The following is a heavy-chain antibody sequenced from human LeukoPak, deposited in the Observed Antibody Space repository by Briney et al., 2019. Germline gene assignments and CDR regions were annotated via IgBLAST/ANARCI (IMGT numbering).Heavy chain of an antibody. CDR2: IKQDGSEK. V-gene: IGHV3-7*01. CDR3: AELGITMIGGV. D-gene: IGHD3-10*02. CDR1: GFTFSSYW. J-gene: IGHJ6*04. Sequence: PGGSLRLSCAASGFTFSSYWMTWVRQAPGKGLEWVANIKQDGSEKYYVDSVKGRFTISRDNAKDSLYLQMNSLRAEDTAVYYCAELGITMIGGVWGKGTTVTISS.